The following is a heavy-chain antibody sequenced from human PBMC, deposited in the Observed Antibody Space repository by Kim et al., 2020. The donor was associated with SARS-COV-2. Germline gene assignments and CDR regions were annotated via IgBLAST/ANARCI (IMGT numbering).Heavy chain of an antibody. Sequence: PQPPWNPLDWLGRNSHSGSTSHNPSLKSRVTRSVDTSKNRFSLTLSSATAADTAVYYCARELSTWIQLNVFSDYWGPATLV. V-gene: IGHV4-38-2*02. D-gene: IGHD5-18*01. J-gene: IGHJ4*02. CDR3: ARELSTWIQLNVFSDY. CDR2: NSHSGST.